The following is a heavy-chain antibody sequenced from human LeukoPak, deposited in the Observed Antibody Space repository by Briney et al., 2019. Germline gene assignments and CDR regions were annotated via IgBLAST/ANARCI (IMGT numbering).Heavy chain of an antibody. CDR3: ARGGSYFDY. Sequence: PGGSLRLSCAASGFTFISYAMSWVRQAPGKGLEWVSSISGSGGSTYNTDSVKGRFTISRDNSKNTLYLQMNSLRAEDTAVYYCARGGSYFDYWGQGTLVTVSS. D-gene: IGHD1-26*01. V-gene: IGHV3-23*01. J-gene: IGHJ4*02. CDR1: GFTFISYA. CDR2: ISGSGGST.